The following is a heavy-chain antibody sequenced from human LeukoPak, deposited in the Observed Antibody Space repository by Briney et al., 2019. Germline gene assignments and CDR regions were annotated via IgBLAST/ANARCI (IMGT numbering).Heavy chain of an antibody. D-gene: IGHD4-17*01. Sequence: PGGSLRLSCAASGFTVSSNYMSWVRQAPGKGLEWVSLIYSGGSPYYADSVKGRFTISRDNSKNTLYLQMSSLRAEDTAVYYCVKGTTEPPYYFDYWGQGTLVTVSS. V-gene: IGHV3-53*05. CDR1: GFTVSSNY. CDR2: IYSGGSP. J-gene: IGHJ4*02. CDR3: VKGTTEPPYYFDY.